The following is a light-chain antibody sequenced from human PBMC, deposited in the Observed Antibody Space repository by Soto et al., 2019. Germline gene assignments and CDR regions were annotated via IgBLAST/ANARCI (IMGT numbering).Light chain of an antibody. J-gene: IGKJ1*01. CDR1: QGVSSNS. CDR3: HQYGSSRRS. Sequence: ETVLTQSPGTLSLSPGEGATLSCRASQGVSSNSLAWYQQKPGQAPRLLIYGASTRATGVPDRVSGSGSGTDVTLTISRLEPEDFAVYDCHQYGSSRRSFGQGTKVDIK. CDR2: GAS. V-gene: IGKV3-20*01.